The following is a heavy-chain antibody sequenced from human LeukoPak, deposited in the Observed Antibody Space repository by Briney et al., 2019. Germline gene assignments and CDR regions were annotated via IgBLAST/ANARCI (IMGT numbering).Heavy chain of an antibody. CDR3: AKDLGVRYFDWLIPGSDY. J-gene: IGHJ4*02. V-gene: IGHV3-30*18. Sequence: QPGRSLRLSCAASGFTFSSYGMHWVRQAPGKGLEWVAVISYDGSNKYYADSVKGRFTISRDNSKNTLYLQMNSLRAEDTAVYHCAKDLGVRYFDWLIPGSDYWGQGTLVTVSS. CDR1: GFTFSSYG. D-gene: IGHD3-9*01. CDR2: ISYDGSNK.